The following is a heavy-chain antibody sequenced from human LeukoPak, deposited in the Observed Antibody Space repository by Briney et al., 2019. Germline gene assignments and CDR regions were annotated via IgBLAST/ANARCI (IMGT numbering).Heavy chain of an antibody. V-gene: IGHV3-48*04. J-gene: IGHJ3*02. CDR3: VGESFMITFGGERYAFDI. CDR2: ISSSSSTI. D-gene: IGHD3-16*01. Sequence: PGGSLRLSCAASGFTFSSYSMNWVRQAPGKGLEWVSYISSSSSTIYYADSVKGRFTISRDNAKNSLYLQMNSLRAEDTAVYYCVGESFMITFGGERYAFDIWGQGTMVTVSS. CDR1: GFTFSSYS.